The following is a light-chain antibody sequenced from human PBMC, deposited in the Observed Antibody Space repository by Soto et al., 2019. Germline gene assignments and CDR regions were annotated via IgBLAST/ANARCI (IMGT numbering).Light chain of an antibody. CDR2: DVS. CDR1: SSDVGGYNY. V-gene: IGLV2-11*01. J-gene: IGLJ2*01. Sequence: QSVLTQPRSVSGSPGQSVTISCTGTSSDVGGYNYVSWYQQHPGKAPKLMIYDVSKRPSGVPDRFSGSKSGNTASLTISGLQAEDEADYYCSSYTRGRVVFGGGTKLTVL. CDR3: SSYTRGRVV.